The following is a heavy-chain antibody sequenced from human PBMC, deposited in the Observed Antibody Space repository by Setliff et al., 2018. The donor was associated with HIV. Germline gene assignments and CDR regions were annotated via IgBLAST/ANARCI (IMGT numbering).Heavy chain of an antibody. CDR2: IHYDVSSK. CDR1: GYTLTELS. J-gene: IGHJ4*02. CDR3: ARHLAMGGIQLWFVDDYFDY. D-gene: IGHD5-18*01. V-gene: IGHV3-30*02. Sequence: SGYTLTELSMHWVRQAPGKGLEWVAFIHYDVSSKYYGDSVKGRFTISRDNSKNTLYLQMNSLRVEDTAVYYCARHLAMGGIQLWFVDDYFDYWGQGTLVTVSS.